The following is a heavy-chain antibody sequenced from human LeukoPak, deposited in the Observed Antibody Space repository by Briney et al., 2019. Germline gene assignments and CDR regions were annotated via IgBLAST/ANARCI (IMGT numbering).Heavy chain of an antibody. J-gene: IGHJ4*02. V-gene: IGHV1-46*01. CDR1: GYTFTGYY. Sequence: ASVKVSCKASGYTFTGYYMHWVRQAPGQGLEWMGIINPSGGSTSYAQRFQGRVTMTTDTSTSTAYMELRSLRSDDTAVYYCARVGPAADYWGQGTLVTVSS. CDR2: INPSGGST. CDR3: ARVGPAADY.